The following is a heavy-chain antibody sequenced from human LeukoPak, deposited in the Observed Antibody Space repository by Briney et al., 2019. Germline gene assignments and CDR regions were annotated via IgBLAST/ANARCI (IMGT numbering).Heavy chain of an antibody. CDR1: GYTFTSYD. CDR2: MNPNSGNT. D-gene: IGHD3-22*01. V-gene: IGHV1-8*03. J-gene: IGHJ4*02. Sequence: ASVKVSCKASGYTFTSYDINWVRQATGQGLEWMGWMNPNSGNTAYAQKFQGRVTLTRNTSISTAYMELSSLRSEDTAIYYCAREDYYDSGSSDYWGQGTLVTVSS. CDR3: AREDYYDSGSSDY.